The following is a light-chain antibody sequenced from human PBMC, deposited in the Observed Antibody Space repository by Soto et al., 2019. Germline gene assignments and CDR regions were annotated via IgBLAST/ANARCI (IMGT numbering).Light chain of an antibody. Sequence: QAVVTQPPSASGTPGQRVTISCSGSSSNIGSNYVYWYQQLPGTAPKLLMYRSSQRPSGVPDRFSGSKSGTSASLAISGLRSEDEADYYCAAWDDTLSGPVFGGGTKVTVL. CDR2: RSS. CDR1: SSNIGSNY. J-gene: IGLJ2*01. CDR3: AAWDDTLSGPV. V-gene: IGLV1-47*01.